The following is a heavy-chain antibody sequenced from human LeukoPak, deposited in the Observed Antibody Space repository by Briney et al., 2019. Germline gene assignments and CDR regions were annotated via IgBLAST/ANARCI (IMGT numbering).Heavy chain of an antibody. Sequence: ASVKVSCKASGYTFTSYGISWVRQAPGQGLEWMGWIKPSSGGTNYAQNFQGRVTMTRDTSINTAYMELSRLRSDDTAVYYCARDLMVRGPMDVWGKGTTVTVSS. CDR2: IKPSSGGT. D-gene: IGHD3-10*01. CDR3: ARDLMVRGPMDV. J-gene: IGHJ6*03. CDR1: GYTFTSYG. V-gene: IGHV1-2*02.